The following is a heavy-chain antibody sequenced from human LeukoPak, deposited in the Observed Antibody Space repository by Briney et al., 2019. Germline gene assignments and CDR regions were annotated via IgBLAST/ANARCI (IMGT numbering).Heavy chain of an antibody. CDR3: ARVEGATPRLAFDI. CDR1: GYTFTSYY. Sequence: GASVKVSCKPSGYTFTSYYMHSVPQAPGQRLEWMGIINPSGGSTSYAQKFQGRVTMTRDMSTITVYMELSSLRSEDTAVYYCARVEGATPRLAFDIWGQGTMVTVSS. V-gene: IGHV1-46*01. D-gene: IGHD1-26*01. CDR2: INPSGGST. J-gene: IGHJ3*02.